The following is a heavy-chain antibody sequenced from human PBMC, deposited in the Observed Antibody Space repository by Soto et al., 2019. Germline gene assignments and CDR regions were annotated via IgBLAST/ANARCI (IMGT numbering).Heavy chain of an antibody. Sequence: QIILKESGPTLVRPAETLTLTCGFSGFSLSSYGMGVAWIRQPPGKALEWLALIYWDDDKRYSPSLKDRLAISKDTSSNQVVLTITNMDPGDTATYFCAHAGDYDLLTFDHWGPGTLVTVSS. CDR1: GFSLSSYGMG. V-gene: IGHV2-5*02. J-gene: IGHJ4*02. D-gene: IGHD4-17*01. CDR3: AHAGDYDLLTFDH. CDR2: IYWDDDK.